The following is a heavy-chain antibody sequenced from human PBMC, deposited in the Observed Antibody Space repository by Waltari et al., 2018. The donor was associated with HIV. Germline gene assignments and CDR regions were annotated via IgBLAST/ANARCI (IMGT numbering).Heavy chain of an antibody. J-gene: IGHJ4*02. CDR1: GLTFRRYG. D-gene: IGHD5-18*01. CDR3: ARERGYTSPFDY. Sequence: QVQLVESGGGVVEPGRSLRLTCATSGLTFRRYGIHWVRQAPGKGLEGVAVIWYDGTDEYYVDSVKGRFTISRDNSKNTVYLQMSSLRAEDTGVYFCARERGYTSPFDYWGQGTLVTVSS. V-gene: IGHV3-33*01. CDR2: IWYDGTDE.